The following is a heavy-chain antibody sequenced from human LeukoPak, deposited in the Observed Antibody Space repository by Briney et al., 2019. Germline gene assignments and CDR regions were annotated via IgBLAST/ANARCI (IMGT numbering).Heavy chain of an antibody. D-gene: IGHD3-16*01. CDR1: GYTFTGYY. Sequence: ASVKVSCKASGYTFTGYYMHWVRQAPGQGLEWMGWINPNSGGTIYAQTFQGWVTMTRATSISTAYMELSRLRSDDTAVYYCARGGLTVGGVISGEGLNWFDPWGQGTLVTVSS. V-gene: IGHV1-2*04. CDR2: INPNSGGT. CDR3: ARGGLTVGGVISGEGLNWFDP. J-gene: IGHJ5*02.